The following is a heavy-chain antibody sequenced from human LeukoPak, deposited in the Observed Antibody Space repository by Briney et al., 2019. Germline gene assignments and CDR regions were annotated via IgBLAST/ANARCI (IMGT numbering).Heavy chain of an antibody. CDR1: GYTFTSYD. J-gene: IGHJ6*03. CDR2: MNPNSGNT. Sequence: GASVKVSCKASGYTFTSYDINWVRQATGQGLEWMGGMNPNSGNTGYAQKFQGRVTMTRNTSISTAYMELSSLRSEDTAVYYCASRGGATVTTRVWYYYYMDVWGKGTTVTVSS. D-gene: IGHD4-17*01. CDR3: ASRGGATVTTRVWYYYYMDV. V-gene: IGHV1-8*01.